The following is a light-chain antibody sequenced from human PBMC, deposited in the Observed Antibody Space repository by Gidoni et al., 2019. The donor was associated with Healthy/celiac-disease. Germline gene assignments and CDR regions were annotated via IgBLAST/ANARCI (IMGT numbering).Light chain of an antibody. Sequence: QSALTQPASVSGSPGQSITISCTGTSSDVGGYNYVSWDQQHPGKAPKLMIYEVSNRPSGVSNLFSGSKSGNTASLTISGLQAEDEADYYCSSYTSSSTLVFGGGTKLXV. CDR3: SSYTSSSTLV. CDR1: SSDVGGYNY. J-gene: IGLJ2*01. V-gene: IGLV2-14*01. CDR2: EVS.